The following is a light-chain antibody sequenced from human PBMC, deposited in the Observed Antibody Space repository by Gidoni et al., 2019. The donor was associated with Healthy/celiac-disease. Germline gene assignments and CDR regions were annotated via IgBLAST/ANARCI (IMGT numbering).Light chain of an antibody. CDR3: QAWDSSTVV. CDR1: TLGDKY. Sequence: SYELTQPPSVSVPPGQTASITCSGDTLGDKYACWYQQKPGQSPVLVIYHASKRPSGIPERFSGSNSGNTATLTLSGTQAMDEADYYCQAWDSSTVVFGGGTKLTVL. J-gene: IGLJ2*01. CDR2: HAS. V-gene: IGLV3-1*01.